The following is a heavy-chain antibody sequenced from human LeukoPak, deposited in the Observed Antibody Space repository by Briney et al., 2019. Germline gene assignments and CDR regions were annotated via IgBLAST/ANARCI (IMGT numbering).Heavy chain of an antibody. CDR3: ARGSGSYFDAFDI. D-gene: IGHD1-26*01. CDR2: INHSGST. CDR1: GGSFSGYY. V-gene: IGHV4-34*01. J-gene: IGHJ3*02. Sequence: PSETLSLTCAVYGGSFSGYYWSWIRQPPGKGLEWIGEINHSGSTNYNPSLKSRVTISVDTSKNQFSLKLSSVTAADTAVYYCARGSGSYFDAFDIWGQGTMVTVSS.